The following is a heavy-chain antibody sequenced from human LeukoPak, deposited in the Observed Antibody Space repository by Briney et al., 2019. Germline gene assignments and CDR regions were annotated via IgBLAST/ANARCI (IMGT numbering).Heavy chain of an antibody. CDR3: ARSPYYYGSGTPNPYGMDV. CDR1: GFTFSSYG. J-gene: IGHJ6*02. CDR2: IWYDGSNK. V-gene: IGHV3-33*01. Sequence: GGSLRLSCAASGFTFSSYGMHWVRQAPGKGLEWVAFIWYDGSNKYYADSVKGRFTISRDNSKNTLYLQMNSLRAEDTAVYYCARSPYYYGSGTPNPYGMDVWGQGTTVTVSS. D-gene: IGHD3-10*01.